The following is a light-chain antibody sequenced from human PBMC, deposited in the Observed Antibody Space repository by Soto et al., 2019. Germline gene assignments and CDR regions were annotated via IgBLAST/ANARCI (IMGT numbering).Light chain of an antibody. CDR2: GAS. CDR3: QQYSTYTPRT. V-gene: IGKV3-20*01. J-gene: IGKJ1*01. CDR1: QSLSSSY. Sequence: ENVLTQSADTVSLSPGERATLSCRASQSLSSSYLAWYQQKPGQAPRLLIYGASSRATGIPDRFSGSGSGTDFTLTISRLEPDDFATYYCQQYSTYTPRTFGQGTKVDIK.